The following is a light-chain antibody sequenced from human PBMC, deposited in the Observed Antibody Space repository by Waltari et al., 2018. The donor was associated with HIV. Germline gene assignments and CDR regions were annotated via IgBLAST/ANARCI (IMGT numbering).Light chain of an antibody. CDR2: GDT. V-gene: IGLV1-40*01. J-gene: IGLJ2*01. CDR1: SSTIGAGYD. CDR3: QSFDSSLSSSVV. Sequence: HSVLTQAPSVSGPPGQRVTISCPGSSSTIGAGYDVTWYQQRPGTAPKLLIYGDTNRPSGVPDRFSGSKSGTSASLVITGLQPEDEADYYCQSFDSSLSSSVVFGGGTKLTVL.